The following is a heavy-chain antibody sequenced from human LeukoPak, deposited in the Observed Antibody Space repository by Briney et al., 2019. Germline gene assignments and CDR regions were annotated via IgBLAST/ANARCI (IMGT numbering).Heavy chain of an antibody. V-gene: IGHV3-21*01. Sequence: NPGGSLRLSCAASGFTFSSYDMNWVRQAPGKGLEWVSSISSSSSYIYYADSVKGRFTISRDNAKNSLYLQMNSLRAEDTAVYYCARELLGYGDRDGYWGQGTLVTVSS. D-gene: IGHD4-17*01. J-gene: IGHJ4*02. CDR1: GFTFSSYD. CDR2: ISSSSSYI. CDR3: ARELLGYGDRDGY.